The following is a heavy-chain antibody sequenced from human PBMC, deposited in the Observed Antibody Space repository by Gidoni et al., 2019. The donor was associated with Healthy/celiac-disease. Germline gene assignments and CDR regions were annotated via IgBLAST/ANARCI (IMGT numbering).Heavy chain of an antibody. CDR1: GFTFSSYG. V-gene: IGHV3-33*01. CDR2: IWYDGSNK. Sequence: QVQLVESGGGVVQPGRSLRLSCAASGFTFSSYGMHWVRQAPGKGWEWVAVIWYDGSNKYYADSVKGRFTISRDNSKNTLYLQMNSLRAEDTAVYYCARDGGWFREFLPWFDPWGQGTLVTVSS. CDR3: ARDGGWFREFLPWFDP. J-gene: IGHJ5*02. D-gene: IGHD3-10*01.